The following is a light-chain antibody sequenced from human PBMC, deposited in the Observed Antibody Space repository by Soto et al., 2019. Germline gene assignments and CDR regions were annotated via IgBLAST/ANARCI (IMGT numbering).Light chain of an antibody. Sequence: QSALTQPASVSGSPGQSITISCTGSSSDVGGYDYVSWYQQLPGKAPKVMIYEVSNRPSGVSDRFSGSKSGNTASLTISGLQAEDEADYYCTSFSSSTPPVIFGGGTKLTVL. V-gene: IGLV2-14*01. CDR3: TSFSSSTPPVI. CDR1: SSDVGGYDY. J-gene: IGLJ2*01. CDR2: EVS.